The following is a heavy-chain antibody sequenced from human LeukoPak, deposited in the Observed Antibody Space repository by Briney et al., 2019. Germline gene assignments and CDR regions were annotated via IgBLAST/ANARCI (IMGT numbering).Heavy chain of an antibody. J-gene: IGHJ4*02. D-gene: IGHD6-19*01. CDR3: ARGISNSSGWYYFDY. CDR2: INHGGST. Sequence: PPETLSLTCAVYGGSFSGYYWSWIRQPPGKGLEWIGEINHGGSTNYNPSLKSRVTISVDTSKNQFSLKLSSVTAADTAVYYCARGISNSSGWYYFDYWGQGTLVTVSS. V-gene: IGHV4-34*01. CDR1: GGSFSGYY.